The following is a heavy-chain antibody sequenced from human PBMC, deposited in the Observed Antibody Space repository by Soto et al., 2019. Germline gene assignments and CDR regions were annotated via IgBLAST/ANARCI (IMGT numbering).Heavy chain of an antibody. CDR1: GGTFSSYA. Sequence: QVQLVQSGAEVKKPGSSVKVSCKASGGTFSSYAISWVRQAPGQGLEWMGGIIPIFGTANYAQKFQGRVTITADESTGTAYIELSSLRSEDTAVYYCARDRSSVYSYGYSDYWGQGTLVTVSS. J-gene: IGHJ4*02. V-gene: IGHV1-69*12. CDR3: ARDRSSVYSYGYSDY. CDR2: IIPIFGTA. D-gene: IGHD5-18*01.